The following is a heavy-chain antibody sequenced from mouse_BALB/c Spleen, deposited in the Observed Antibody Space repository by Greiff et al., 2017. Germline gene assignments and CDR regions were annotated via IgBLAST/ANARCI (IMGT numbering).Heavy chain of an antibody. V-gene: IGHV5-6-3*01. Sequence: EVKLVESGGGLVQPGGSLKLSCAASGFTFSSYGMSWVRQTPDKRLELVATINSNGGSTYYPDSVKGRFTISRDNAKNTLYLQMSSLKSEDTAMYYCARVYYGYVFAYWGQGTLVTVSA. CDR3: ARVYYGYVFAY. CDR2: INSNGGST. D-gene: IGHD1-2*01. CDR1: GFTFSSYG. J-gene: IGHJ3*01.